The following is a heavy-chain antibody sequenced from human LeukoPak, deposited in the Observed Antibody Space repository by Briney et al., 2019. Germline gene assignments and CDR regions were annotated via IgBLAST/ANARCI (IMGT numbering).Heavy chain of an antibody. Sequence: SETLSLTCAVSGGSISSYYWSWIRQPPGKGLEWIGYIYYSGSTNCDPSPKSRVTISVDTSKNQFSLKLSSVTAADTAVYYCARGPYYYDSSGYPPLPDYWGQGTLVTVSS. CDR1: GGSISSYY. D-gene: IGHD3-22*01. V-gene: IGHV4-59*01. CDR2: IYYSGST. J-gene: IGHJ4*02. CDR3: ARGPYYYDSSGYPPLPDY.